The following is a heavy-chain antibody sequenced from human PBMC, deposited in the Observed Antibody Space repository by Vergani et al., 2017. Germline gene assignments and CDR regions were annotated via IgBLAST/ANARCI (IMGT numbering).Heavy chain of an antibody. Sequence: QVQLVQSGAEVKKPGASVKVSCKASGYTFTSYYMHWVRQAPGQGLEWMGIINPSGGSTSYAQKFQGRVTMTRDTSTSTVDMELSSLRSEDTAVYYCASASYGSGSYYYWGQGTLVTVSS. D-gene: IGHD3-10*01. CDR3: ASASYGSGSYYY. J-gene: IGHJ4*02. V-gene: IGHV1-46*01. CDR2: INPSGGST. CDR1: GYTFTSYY.